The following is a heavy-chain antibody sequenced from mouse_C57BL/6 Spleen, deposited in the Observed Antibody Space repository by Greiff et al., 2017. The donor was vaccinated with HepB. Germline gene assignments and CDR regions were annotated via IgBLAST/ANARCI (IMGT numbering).Heavy chain of an antibody. CDR2: IYPGDGDT. V-gene: IGHV1-82*01. CDR1: GYAFSSSW. Sequence: VQLQQSGPELVKPGASVKISCKASGYAFSSSWMNWVKQRPGKGLEWIGRIYPGDGDTNYNGKFKGKATLTADKSSSTAYRQLSSLTSEDSAVYFCARNDYDDFDYWGKGTTLTVSS. J-gene: IGHJ2*01. CDR3: ARNDYDDFDY. D-gene: IGHD2-4*01.